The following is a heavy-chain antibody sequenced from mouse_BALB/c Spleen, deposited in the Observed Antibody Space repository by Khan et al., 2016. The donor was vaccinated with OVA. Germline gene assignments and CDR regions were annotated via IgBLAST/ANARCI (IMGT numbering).Heavy chain of an antibody. J-gene: IGHJ3*01. D-gene: IGHD1-3*01. CDR1: GYSLITYW. V-gene: IGHV1-7*01. Sequence: QVQLKESGAELAKPGASLKMSCTASGYSLITYWIHWVKQRPGQGLEWIGYIDPSTGYAEYNQKFTDKATLTADKSSSTAYMQLTSLTSEDSAVYYCARRGLNGICVYWGQGTVVTVSA. CDR3: ARRGLNGICVY. CDR2: IDPSTGYA.